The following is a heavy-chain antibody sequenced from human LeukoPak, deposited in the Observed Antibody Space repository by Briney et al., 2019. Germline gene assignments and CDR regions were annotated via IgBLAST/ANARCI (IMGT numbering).Heavy chain of an antibody. V-gene: IGHV4-31*03. CDR2: LFYSGST. CDR3: ASSGYYYGRDAFDI. D-gene: IGHD3-22*01. Sequence: SQTLSLTCTVSRGSISSGGYYWSWIRQHPGKGLEWIGSLFYSGSTYYNPSLKSRVTISVDASKNQFSLKLTSVTAADTALYSYASSGYYYGRDAFDIWGQGTMVTVSS. CDR1: RGSISSGGYY. J-gene: IGHJ3*02.